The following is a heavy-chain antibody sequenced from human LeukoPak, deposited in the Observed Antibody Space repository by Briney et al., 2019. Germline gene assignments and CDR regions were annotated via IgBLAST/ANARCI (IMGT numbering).Heavy chain of an antibody. CDR2: ITPGGDT. D-gene: IGHD6-19*01. V-gene: IGHV3-23*01. CDR3: ARDRSGAGWYCDS. J-gene: IGHJ4*02. CDR1: GFTFSTYA. Sequence: PGGSLRLSCAASGFTFSTYALGWVRRAPGKGLEWVSVITPGGDTYYADSVKGRFTISRDNAKNSLYLQLNSVRADDTAVYYCARDRSGAGWYCDSWGQGTLATVSS.